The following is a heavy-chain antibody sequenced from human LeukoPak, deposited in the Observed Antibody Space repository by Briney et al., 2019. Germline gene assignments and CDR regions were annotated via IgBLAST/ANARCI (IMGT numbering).Heavy chain of an antibody. D-gene: IGHD6-13*01. J-gene: IGHJ4*02. V-gene: IGHV4-59*01. CDR3: ARAQWGIAAAGYDY. CDR1: GGSISSYY. Sequence: SETLSVTCTVSGGSISSYYWSWIRQPPGKGLEWMGYIYYSLGTNYNPSLNSRVTISVDTSKNQFSLKLSSVTAADTVVYYCARAQWGIAAAGYDYWGQGTLVTVSS. CDR2: IYYSLGT.